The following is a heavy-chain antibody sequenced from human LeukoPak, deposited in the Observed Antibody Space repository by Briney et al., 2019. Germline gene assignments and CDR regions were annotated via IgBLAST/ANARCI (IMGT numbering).Heavy chain of an antibody. CDR1: GFTFSSFA. Sequence: GGSLRLSCAASGFTFSSFAMHWVRQAPGRGLEWVTVISYDGTNGYYAGFVKGRFTISRDNSQNTLYVQMSSLRPEDTAVYYCVREVTSGSFDYWGQGTLATVSS. CDR3: VREVTSGSFDY. V-gene: IGHV3-30*04. J-gene: IGHJ4*02. D-gene: IGHD1-26*01. CDR2: ISYDGTNG.